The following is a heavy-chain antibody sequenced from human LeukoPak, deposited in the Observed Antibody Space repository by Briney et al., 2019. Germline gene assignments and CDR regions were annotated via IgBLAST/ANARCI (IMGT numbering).Heavy chain of an antibody. Sequence: GESLKISCKGSGYNFTNYWVGWVRQMPGKGLEWMGFIYPGDSDTRYSPSFQGQVTISADKSINTAYLQWGSLKASDTAMYYCARSGYYDYWGQGTLVTVSS. V-gene: IGHV5-51*01. D-gene: IGHD1-26*01. CDR3: ARSGYYDY. CDR1: GYNFTNYW. J-gene: IGHJ4*02. CDR2: IYPGDSDT.